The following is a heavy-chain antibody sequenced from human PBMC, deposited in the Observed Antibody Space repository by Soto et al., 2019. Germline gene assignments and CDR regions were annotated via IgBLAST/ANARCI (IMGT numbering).Heavy chain of an antibody. D-gene: IGHD6-13*01. Sequence: SETLSLTCAVSGGSISRGGYSWSWIRQPPGKGLEWIGYIYHSGSTYYNPSLKSRVTISVDRSKNQFSLKLSSVTAADTAVYYCARPGGSGWFYFDSWGQGSQVTVSS. J-gene: IGHJ4*02. CDR1: GGSISRGGYS. CDR2: IYHSGST. V-gene: IGHV4-30-2*01. CDR3: ARPGGSGWFYFDS.